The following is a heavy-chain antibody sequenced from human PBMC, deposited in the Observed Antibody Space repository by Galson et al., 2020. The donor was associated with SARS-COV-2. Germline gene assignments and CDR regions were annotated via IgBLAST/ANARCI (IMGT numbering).Heavy chain of an antibody. CDR3: ARSPPVKNGLWRGVY. V-gene: IGHV4-34*01. D-gene: IGHD1-1*01. Sequence: SETLSLTCAVYGGSFSGYYWSWIRQPPGKGLEWIGEINHSGSTNYNPSLKSRVTISVDTSKNQFSLKLSSVTAADTAVYYCARSPPVKNGLWRGVYWGQGTLVTVSS. CDR2: INHSGST. J-gene: IGHJ4*02. CDR1: GGSFSGYY.